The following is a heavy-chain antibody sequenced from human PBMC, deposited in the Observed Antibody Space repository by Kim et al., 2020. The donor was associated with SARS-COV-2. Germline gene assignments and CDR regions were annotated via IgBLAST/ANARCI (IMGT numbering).Heavy chain of an antibody. CDR2: IYSGGSST. D-gene: IGHD3-16*01. CDR3: AKGRGEY. Sequence: GGSLRLSCATSGITFSSYAMSWGRQAPGKGLEWVSLIYSGGSSTYYADSVKGRFTISRDNSKNTLYLQMNSLRAEDTAVYYCAKGRGEYLGQGTLVT. V-gene: IGHV3-23*03. J-gene: IGHJ4*02. CDR1: GITFSSYA.